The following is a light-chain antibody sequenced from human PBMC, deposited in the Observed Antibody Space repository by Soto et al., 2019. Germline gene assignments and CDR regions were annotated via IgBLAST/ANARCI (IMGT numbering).Light chain of an antibody. Sequence: DIQMTQSPTSLSASVGDRVTITCRASQGIRNFVACYQQKPGKAPKLLIYAASNLYSGVPSRFSGSGSGTDFILTINSLQPEDVATYFCQKDSSLPVFGPGTKVEIK. J-gene: IGKJ3*01. CDR3: QKDSSLPV. V-gene: IGKV1-27*01. CDR1: QGIRNF. CDR2: AAS.